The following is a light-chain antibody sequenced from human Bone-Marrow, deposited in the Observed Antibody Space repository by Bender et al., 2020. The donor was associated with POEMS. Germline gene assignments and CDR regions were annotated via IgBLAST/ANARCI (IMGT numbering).Light chain of an antibody. Sequence: SYVLTQPPSVSVAPGKTATITCGGNNIGSIRVHWYQQKPGQAPVLVVYDDSDRPSGIPERFSGSKSGNTATLTITRVEAGDEADYYCQVWDSGSDHVVFGGGSKLTVL. CDR3: QVWDSGSDHVV. J-gene: IGLJ2*01. V-gene: IGLV3-21*03. CDR1: NIGSIR. CDR2: DDS.